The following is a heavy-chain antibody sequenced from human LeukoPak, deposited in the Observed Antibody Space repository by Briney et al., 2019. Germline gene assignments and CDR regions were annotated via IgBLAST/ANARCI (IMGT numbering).Heavy chain of an antibody. D-gene: IGHD4-17*01. CDR2: ISSSSSYT. Sequence: GGSLRLSCAASGFXFSDYYINWIRQAPGKGLEWVSYISSSSSYTNYADSVKGRFTISRDNAKNSLYLQMNSLRAEDTAVYYCAKARLRNDAFDIWGQGTRVTVSS. CDR3: AKARLRNDAFDI. J-gene: IGHJ3*02. CDR1: GFXFSDYY. V-gene: IGHV3-11*03.